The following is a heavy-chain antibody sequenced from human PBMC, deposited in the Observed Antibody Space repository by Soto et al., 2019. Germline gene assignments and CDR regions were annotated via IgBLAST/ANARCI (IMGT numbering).Heavy chain of an antibody. CDR3: ARAVEQLVLPFDY. J-gene: IGHJ4*02. D-gene: IGHD6-6*01. CDR2: INPNSGGT. Sequence: GASVKVSCKASGYTFTGYYMHWVRQAPGQGLEWMGWINPNSGGTNYAQKFQGWVTMTRDTSISTAYMELSRLRSDDTVVYYCARAVEQLVLPFDYWGQGTLVTVSS. V-gene: IGHV1-2*04. CDR1: GYTFTGYY.